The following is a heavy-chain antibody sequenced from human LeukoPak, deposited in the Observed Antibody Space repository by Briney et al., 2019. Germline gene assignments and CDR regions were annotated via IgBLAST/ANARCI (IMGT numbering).Heavy chain of an antibody. CDR1: GFTFSRYS. J-gene: IGHJ4*02. CDR2: ISSSSSYI. Sequence: GGSLRLSCAASGFTFSRYSMNWVRQAPGKGLEWVSSISSSSSYIYYADSVKGRFTISRDNAKNSLYLQMNSLRAEDTAVYYCARGSRVGDTTIFDYWGQGTLVTVSS. V-gene: IGHV3-21*01. CDR3: ARGSRVGDTTIFDY. D-gene: IGHD1-26*01.